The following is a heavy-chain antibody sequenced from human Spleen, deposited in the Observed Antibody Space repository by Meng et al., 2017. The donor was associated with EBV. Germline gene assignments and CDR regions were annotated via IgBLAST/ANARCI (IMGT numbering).Heavy chain of an antibody. D-gene: IGHD1-14*01. Sequence: LVESGGGEVQPGRCLRLSCAASGFSFRSYWMHWVRQVPGKGLVWVARTNENGAITNYADSVKGRFTISRDNAKNTLYLQMNSLRAEDTAVYYCSRDLAGSDDYWGQGTLVTVSS. J-gene: IGHJ4*02. CDR2: TNENGAIT. CDR3: SRDLAGSDDY. CDR1: GFSFRSYW. V-gene: IGHV3-74*01.